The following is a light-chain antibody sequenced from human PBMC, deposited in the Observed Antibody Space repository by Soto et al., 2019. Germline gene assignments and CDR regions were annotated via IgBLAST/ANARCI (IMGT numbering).Light chain of an antibody. CDR3: TSYAGGNNI. Sequence: QAVVTQPPSASGSPGQSVTISCTGTSSDVGAYNYVSWYQQHPGKVPKLMVYEVNKRPSGVPDRFSGSKSGNTASLTVSGLQAEDEADYYCTSYAGGNNIFGTGTQLTVL. CDR2: EVN. J-gene: IGLJ1*01. CDR1: SSDVGAYNY. V-gene: IGLV2-8*01.